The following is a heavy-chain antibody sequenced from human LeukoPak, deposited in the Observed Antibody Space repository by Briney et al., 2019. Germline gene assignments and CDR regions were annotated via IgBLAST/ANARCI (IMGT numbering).Heavy chain of an antibody. CDR2: ISGSGGST. V-gene: IGHV3-23*01. CDR3: AKDPYYYDTSGYNGDY. D-gene: IGHD3-22*01. J-gene: IGHJ4*02. Sequence: TGGSLRLSCVDSGLTFSTHWMSWVRQAPGKGLEWVSSISGSGGSTYYADSVKGRFTISRDNSKNTLFLQMNSLRAEDTAVYYCAKDPYYYDTSGYNGDYWGQGTLVTVSS. CDR1: GLTFSTHW.